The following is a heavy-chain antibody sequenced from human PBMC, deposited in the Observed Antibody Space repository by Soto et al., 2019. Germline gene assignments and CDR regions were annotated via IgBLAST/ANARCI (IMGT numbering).Heavy chain of an antibody. CDR3: ARVEYRQYCSGGSCYNWFDP. D-gene: IGHD2-15*01. CDR1: GYTFTSYG. CDR2: ISAYNGNT. J-gene: IGHJ5*02. V-gene: IGHV1-18*01. Sequence: ASVKVSCRASGYTFTSYGISWVRQAPGQGLEWMGWISAYNGNTNYAQKFQGRVTITADKSTSTAYMELSSLRSEDTAVYYCARVEYRQYCSGGSCYNWFDPWGQGTLVTVSS.